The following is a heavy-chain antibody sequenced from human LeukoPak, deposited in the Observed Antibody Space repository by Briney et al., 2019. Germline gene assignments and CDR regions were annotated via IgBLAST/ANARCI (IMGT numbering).Heavy chain of an antibody. CDR1: GXRFTSYW. J-gene: IGHJ4*02. Sequence: GESLRISCKASGXRFTSYWSNWVRQMPGKGLEWMGRIDPSDSYTSYSPSFQGHVTMSADKSISTAYLQWRSLTASDTAMYYCARRAGFGDYYLDDWGQGVLVTVSS. CDR3: ARRAGFGDYYLDD. D-gene: IGHD3-10*01. V-gene: IGHV5-10-1*01. CDR2: IDPSDSYT.